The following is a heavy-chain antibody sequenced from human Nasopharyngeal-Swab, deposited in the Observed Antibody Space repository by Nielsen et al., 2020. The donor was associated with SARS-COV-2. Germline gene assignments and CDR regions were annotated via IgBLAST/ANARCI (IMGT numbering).Heavy chain of an antibody. Sequence: WIRQPPGKGLEWVAVISYDGSNKYYADSVKGRFTISGDNSKNTLYLQMNSLRAEDTAVYYCARDPKWAVAGSLRTYFDYWGQGTLVTVSS. V-gene: IGHV3-30-3*01. CDR2: ISYDGSNK. CDR3: ARDPKWAVAGSLRTYFDY. D-gene: IGHD6-19*01. J-gene: IGHJ4*02.